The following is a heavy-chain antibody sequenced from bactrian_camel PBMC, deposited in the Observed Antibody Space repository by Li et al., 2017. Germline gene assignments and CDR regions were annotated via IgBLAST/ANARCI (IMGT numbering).Heavy chain of an antibody. CDR2: INSAGGTT. Sequence: VQLVESGGGLVQPGGSLRLSCAASGFTFSSNAMSWVRQAPGKGLEWVSVINSAGGTTYYADSMKGRFTISRDNAKNTVYLRMNSLISEDTALYYCATSLLEYHYYEFGYLGQGTQVTVS. CDR1: GFTFSSNA. D-gene: IGHD3*01. V-gene: IGHV3S40*01. J-gene: IGHJ4*01.